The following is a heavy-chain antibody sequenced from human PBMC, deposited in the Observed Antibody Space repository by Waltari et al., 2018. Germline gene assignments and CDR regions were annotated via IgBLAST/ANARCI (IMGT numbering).Heavy chain of an antibody. J-gene: IGHJ4*02. V-gene: IGHV4-4*02. CDR2: IHRSGRT. D-gene: IGHD2-15*01. CDR1: GDSMSENYW. CDR3: ARDRGRGLYFDS. Sequence: QLQLQQSGPGLVKPSESLSLTCGVSGDSMSENYWWSWVRQSPEKGLEWIGHIHRSGRTYYNPSLESRVSVSMDTSNNKFFLKLSSAIAADTAVYYCARDRGRGLYFDSWGQGTLVTVSP.